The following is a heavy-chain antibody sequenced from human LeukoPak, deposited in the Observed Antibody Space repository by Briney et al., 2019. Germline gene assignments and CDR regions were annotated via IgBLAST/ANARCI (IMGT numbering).Heavy chain of an antibody. Sequence: SETLSLTCTVSGGSISSYYWSWIRQPPGKGLEWIGYIYYSGSTNYNPSLKSRVTISVDTSENQFSLKLSSVTAADTAVYYCARRIAAADSYFDYWGPGTLVTVSS. CDR2: IYYSGST. CDR1: GGSISSYY. D-gene: IGHD6-13*01. J-gene: IGHJ4*02. V-gene: IGHV4-59*08. CDR3: ARRIAAADSYFDY.